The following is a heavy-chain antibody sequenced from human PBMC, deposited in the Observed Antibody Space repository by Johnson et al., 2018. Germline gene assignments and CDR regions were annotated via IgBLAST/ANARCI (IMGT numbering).Heavy chain of an antibody. CDR1: GFIFRGSA. D-gene: IGHD3-22*01. V-gene: IGHV3-73*02. CDR2: IRSKANSYAT. J-gene: IGHJ3*02. CDR3: TSHRYYYDDIKYYPLSFAI. Sequence: VQLQESGGGLVQPGGSLKLSCAASGFIFRGSAMHWVRQASGKGLEWVGRIRSKANSYATAYAASVKGRFTIPRDDSKNTAYLQMNSLKTEDTAVYYCTSHRYYYDDIKYYPLSFAIWGQGTMVTVSS.